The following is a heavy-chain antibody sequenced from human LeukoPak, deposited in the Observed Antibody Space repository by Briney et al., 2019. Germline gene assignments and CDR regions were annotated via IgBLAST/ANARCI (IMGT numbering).Heavy chain of an antibody. V-gene: IGHV1-3*01. CDR1: GYTFTSYG. D-gene: IGHD6-13*01. J-gene: IGHJ4*02. CDR2: INAGNGNT. Sequence: PGASVKVSCKVSGYTFTSYGISWVRQAPGQGLEWMGWINAGNGNTKYSQKFQGRVTITRDTSASTAYMELSSLRSEDTAVYYCARDPGSGSSWYSDYYFNYWGQGTLVTVSS. CDR3: ARDPGSGSSWYSDYYFNY.